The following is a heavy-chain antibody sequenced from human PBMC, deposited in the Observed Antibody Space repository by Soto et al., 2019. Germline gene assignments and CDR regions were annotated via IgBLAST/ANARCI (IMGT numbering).Heavy chain of an antibody. CDR2: IYHNGRT. CDR1: GESFSSYY. Sequence: SETLSLTCAVYGESFSSYYDWTWIRQPPGKGLEWIGEIYHNGRTNYSPSLEGRVTVSEDTSKNQFSLKLNSVTAADTAVYYCARGSWSVRFDYWGQGSLVTVSS. CDR3: ARGSWSVRFDY. J-gene: IGHJ4*02. V-gene: IGHV4-34*01.